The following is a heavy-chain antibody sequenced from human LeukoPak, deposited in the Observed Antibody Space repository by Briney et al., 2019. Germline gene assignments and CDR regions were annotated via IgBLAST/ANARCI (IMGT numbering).Heavy chain of an antibody. Sequence: GASVKVSCKASGYTFTSYDINWVRQATGQGLEWMGWTNPNSGNTGYAQKFQGRVTMTRNTSISTAYMELSSLRSEDTALCYCARAAWVSTSSKYYFDNWGQGTLVTVSS. CDR3: ARAAWVSTSSKYYFDN. CDR2: TNPNSGNT. J-gene: IGHJ4*02. V-gene: IGHV1-8*01. D-gene: IGHD2-21*01. CDR1: GYTFTSYD.